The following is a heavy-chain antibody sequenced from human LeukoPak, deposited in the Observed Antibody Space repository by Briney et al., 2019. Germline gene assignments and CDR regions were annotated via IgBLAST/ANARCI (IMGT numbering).Heavy chain of an antibody. CDR2: INHSGST. D-gene: IGHD6-13*01. J-gene: IGHJ4*02. CDR1: GGSFSGYY. Sequence: PSETLSLTCAVYGGSFSGYYWSWIRQPPGKGLEWIGEINHSGSTNYNPSLKSRVTISVDTSKNQFSLKLSSVTAADTAVYYCARRSIAAAGTGVDYWGQGTLVTVSS. CDR3: ARRSIAAAGTGVDY. V-gene: IGHV4-34*01.